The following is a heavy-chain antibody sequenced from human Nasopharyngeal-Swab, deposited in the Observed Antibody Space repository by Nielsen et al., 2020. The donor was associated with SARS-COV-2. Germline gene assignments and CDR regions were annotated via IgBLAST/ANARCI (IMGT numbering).Heavy chain of an antibody. CDR3: VRDESGAFDI. V-gene: IGHV3-9*01. CDR1: GFIFDDFA. Sequence: SLKISCAASGFIFDDFAMHWVRQLPGKGLEWVAGVNWKGDNFVYADSVKGRFTISRDNAKSSLYLQMTSLRAEDTAVYYCVRDESGAFDIWGQGTMVTVSS. CDR2: VNWKGDNF. J-gene: IGHJ3*02. D-gene: IGHD3-10*01.